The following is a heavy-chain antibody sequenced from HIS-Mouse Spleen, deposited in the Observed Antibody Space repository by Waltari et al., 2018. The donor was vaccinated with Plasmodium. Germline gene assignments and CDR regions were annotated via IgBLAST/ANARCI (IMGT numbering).Heavy chain of an antibody. CDR1: GFTFSSYS. D-gene: IGHD6-13*01. Sequence: EVQLVESGGGLVKPGGSLSLSCAASGFTFSSYSMNWVRQAPGKGLEWVSSISSSSYIYYADSVKGRFTISRDNAKNSLYLQMNSLRAEDTAVYYCARESSSSWYFDYWGQGTLVTVSS. CDR3: ARESSSSWYFDY. V-gene: IGHV3-21*01. J-gene: IGHJ4*02. CDR2: ISSSSYI.